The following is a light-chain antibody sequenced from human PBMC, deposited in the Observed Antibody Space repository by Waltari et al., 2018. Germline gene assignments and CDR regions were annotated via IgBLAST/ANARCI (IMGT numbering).Light chain of an antibody. CDR1: QSLSSTY. V-gene: IGKV3-20*01. CDR2: DAS. Sequence: EIVLTKSPGTLSLSPGERATLSCSASQSLSSTYLAWYQQKSGQAPRPVIYDASLRATGTPDRFSGSGSGTEFTLTISRLEPEDFAVYYCQQYGTSPTFGGGTMVEIK. J-gene: IGKJ4*01. CDR3: QQYGTSPT.